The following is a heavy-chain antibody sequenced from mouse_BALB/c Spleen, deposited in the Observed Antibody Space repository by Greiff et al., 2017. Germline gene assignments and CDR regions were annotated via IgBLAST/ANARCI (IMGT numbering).Heavy chain of an antibody. V-gene: IGHV14-4*02. CDR2: IDPENGDT. CDR1: GFNIKDYY. D-gene: IGHD2-2*01. CDR3: SIYYGYDPFAD. Sequence: EVQLQQSGAELVRSGASVKLSCTASGFNIKDYYMHWVKQRPEQGLEWIGWIDPENGDTEYAPKFQGKATMTADTSSNTAYLQLSSLTSEDTAVYYCSIYYGYDPFADWGQGTLVTVSA. J-gene: IGHJ3*01.